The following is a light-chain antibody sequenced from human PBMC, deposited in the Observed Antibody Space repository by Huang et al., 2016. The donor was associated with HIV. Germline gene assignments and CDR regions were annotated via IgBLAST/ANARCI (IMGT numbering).Light chain of an antibody. V-gene: IGKV1-8*01. CDR3: QQYFSYPQT. CDR2: GAS. J-gene: IGKJ1*01. Sequence: AIRMTQSPSSLYAFTGDRVTITCRATQNINDYLAWYRQKSGRAPELLIYGASRLRSGISSRFSGSGSGTDFTLTINCLQSEDFVTYYCQQYFSYPQTFGQGTKVEVK. CDR1: QNINDY.